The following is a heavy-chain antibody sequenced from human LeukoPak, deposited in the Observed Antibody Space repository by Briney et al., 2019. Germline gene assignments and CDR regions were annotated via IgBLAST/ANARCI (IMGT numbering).Heavy chain of an antibody. D-gene: IGHD6-6*01. J-gene: IGHJ5*02. Sequence: GGSLRLSCAASGFTFSSFAMSWVHQAPGKGLEWVSAISGSGGSTYYADSVKGRFTISRDNSKNTLYLQMNSLRAEDTAVYYCVYSSSSVAIWFDPWGQGTLVTVSS. CDR1: GFTFSSFA. CDR2: ISGSGGST. V-gene: IGHV3-23*01. CDR3: VYSSSSVAIWFDP.